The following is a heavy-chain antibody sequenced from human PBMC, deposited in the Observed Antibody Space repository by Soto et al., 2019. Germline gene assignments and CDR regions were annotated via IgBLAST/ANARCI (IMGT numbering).Heavy chain of an antibody. CDR3: ASILLWFGELSYYYGMDV. CDR1: GGSISSSSYY. J-gene: IGHJ6*02. V-gene: IGHV4-39*01. D-gene: IGHD3-10*01. Sequence: QLQLQESGPGLVKPSETLSLTCTVSGGSISSSSYYWGWIRQPPGKGLEWIGSIYYSGSTYYNPSLKSRVTISVDTSKNQFSLKLSSVTAADTAVYYCASILLWFGELSYYYGMDVWGQGTTFTVSS. CDR2: IYYSGST.